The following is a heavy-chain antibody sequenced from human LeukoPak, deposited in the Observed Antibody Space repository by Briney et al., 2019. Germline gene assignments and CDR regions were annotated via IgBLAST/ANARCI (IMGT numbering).Heavy chain of an antibody. CDR1: GYTFTSYA. Sequence: GASVTVSCKASGYTFTSYAMNWVRQAPGQGLEWMGWINTNTGNPTYAQGFTGRFVFSLNTSVSTAYLQISSLKAEDTAVYYCARDYDYDILTGNGGIYYYYGMDVWGQGTTVTVSS. V-gene: IGHV7-4-1*02. CDR2: INTNTGNP. CDR3: ARDYDYDILTGNGGIYYYYGMDV. J-gene: IGHJ6*02. D-gene: IGHD3-9*01.